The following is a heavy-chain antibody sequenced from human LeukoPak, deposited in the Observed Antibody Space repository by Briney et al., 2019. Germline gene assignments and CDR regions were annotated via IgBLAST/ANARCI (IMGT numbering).Heavy chain of an antibody. J-gene: IGHJ4*02. V-gene: IGHV3-23*01. Sequence: GGSLRLSCAASGFTFSSYAMSWVRQAPGKGLEWVSAISGSGGSTYYADSVKGRFTISRDNSKNTLYLQMNSLRAEDTAVYYCAKGFGGYCSSTSCHPFDYWGQGTLVTVSS. D-gene: IGHD2-2*01. CDR1: GFTFSSYA. CDR2: ISGSGGST. CDR3: AKGFGGYCSSTSCHPFDY.